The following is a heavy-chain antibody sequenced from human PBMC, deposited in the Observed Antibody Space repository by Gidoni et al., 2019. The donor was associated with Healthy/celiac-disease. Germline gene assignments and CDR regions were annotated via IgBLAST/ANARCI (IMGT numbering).Heavy chain of an antibody. CDR3: AKSATVNAFLEDYYYYGMDV. CDR1: GFTFSSYA. Sequence: VQLVESGGGLVQPGGSLRLSCAASGFTFSSYAMSWVRKAPGKGLEWVSAISGSGGSTYYADSVKGRFTISRENSKNTLDLQMISLRAEDTAVYYCAKSATVNAFLEDYYYYGMDVWGQGTTVTVSS. CDR2: ISGSGGST. J-gene: IGHJ6*02. D-gene: IGHD3-3*01. V-gene: IGHV3-23*04.